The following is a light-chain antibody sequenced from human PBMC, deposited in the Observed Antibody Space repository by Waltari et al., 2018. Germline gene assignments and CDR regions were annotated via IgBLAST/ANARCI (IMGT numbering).Light chain of an antibody. V-gene: IGKV2-40*01. CDR3: VQAIAFPLT. CDR1: QSLLHTNGNTY. CDR2: GGS. J-gene: IGKJ4*01. Sequence: DIVMTQTPLSLPITPAEPASISCRSSQSLLHTNGNTYLHWYLQKPGQSPQLLIYGGSNRASGVPDRFSGSGSGTDFTLKISKVEAEDVGVYYCVQAIAFPLTFGGGTKVEIK.